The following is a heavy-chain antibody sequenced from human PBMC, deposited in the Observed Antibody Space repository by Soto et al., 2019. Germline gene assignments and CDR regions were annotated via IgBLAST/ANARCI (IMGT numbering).Heavy chain of an antibody. CDR3: AKDTLAVTTWGNYFDY. CDR2: IWYDGSNK. J-gene: IGHJ4*02. V-gene: IGHV3-30*02. Sequence: GGSLRPSCAASGFTFSSYVMHWVRQAPGKGLEWVAVIWYDGSNKYHADSVKGRFTISRDNSKNTLYLQMNSLRAEDTAVYYCAKDTLAVTTWGNYFDYWGQGTLVTVSS. CDR1: GFTFSSYV. D-gene: IGHD4-17*01.